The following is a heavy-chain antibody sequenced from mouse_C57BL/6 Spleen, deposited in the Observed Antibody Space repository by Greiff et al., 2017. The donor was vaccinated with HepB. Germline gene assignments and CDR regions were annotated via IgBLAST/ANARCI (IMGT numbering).Heavy chain of an antibody. D-gene: IGHD2-5*01. CDR1: GYTFTSYG. Sequence: QVQLKQSGAELARPGASVKLSCKASGYTFTSYGISWVKQRTGQGLEWIGEIYPRSGNTYYNEKFKGKATLTADKSSSTAYMELRSLTSEDSAVYFCARGGYYSNYEEVFFAYWGQGTLVTVSA. J-gene: IGHJ3*01. CDR3: ARGGYYSNYEEVFFAY. CDR2: IYPRSGNT. V-gene: IGHV1-81*01.